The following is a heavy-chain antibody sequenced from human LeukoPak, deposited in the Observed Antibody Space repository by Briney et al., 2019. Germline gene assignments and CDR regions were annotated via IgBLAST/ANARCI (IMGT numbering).Heavy chain of an antibody. J-gene: IGHJ3*02. V-gene: IGHV1-69*06. Sequence: ASVKVSCKASGGTFSSYAISWVRQAPGQGLEWTGGIIPIFGTANYAQKFQGRVTITADKSTSTAYMELSSLRSEDTAVYYCARGKQQLVRSDAFDIWGQGTMVTVSS. CDR1: GGTFSSYA. CDR2: IIPIFGTA. D-gene: IGHD6-13*01. CDR3: ARGKQQLVRSDAFDI.